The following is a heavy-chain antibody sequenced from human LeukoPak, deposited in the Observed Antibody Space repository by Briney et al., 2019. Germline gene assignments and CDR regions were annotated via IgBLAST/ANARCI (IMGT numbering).Heavy chain of an antibody. CDR3: ARHSRSAYSGYENAFDI. Sequence: PSETLSLTCTVSGDSFSSSSYYWNWIRQPPGQGREWIGNVNYSTNTYYNPSLKSRVTISVDTSKNQFSLKLSSVTAADTAIYYCARHSRSAYSGYENAFDIWGQGTVVTVSS. CDR2: VNYSTNT. D-gene: IGHD5-12*01. V-gene: IGHV4-39*01. J-gene: IGHJ3*02. CDR1: GDSFSSSSYY.